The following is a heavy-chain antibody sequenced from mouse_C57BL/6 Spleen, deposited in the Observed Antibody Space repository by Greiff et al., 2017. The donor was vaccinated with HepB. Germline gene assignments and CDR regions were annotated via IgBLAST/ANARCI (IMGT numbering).Heavy chain of an antibody. J-gene: IGHJ2*01. CDR2: IYPGDGDT. CDR1: GYAFSSSW. CDR3: ARGGSSSFDY. V-gene: IGHV1-82*01. Sequence: SGPELVKPGASVKISCKASGYAFSSSWMNWVKQRPGKGLEWIGRIYPGDGDTNYNGKFKGKATLTADKSSSTAYMQLSSLTSEDSAVYFCARGGSSSFDYWGQGTTLTVSS. D-gene: IGHD1-1*01.